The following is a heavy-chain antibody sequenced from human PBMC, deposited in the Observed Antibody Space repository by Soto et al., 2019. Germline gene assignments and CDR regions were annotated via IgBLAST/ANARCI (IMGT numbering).Heavy chain of an antibody. CDR3: ARDLAAVPRAFDY. J-gene: IGHJ4*02. Sequence: ETLTLSCAVCGASISSYFYIWVRQPPGKGLEWIGSVYYTGTTDYNPSLKSRVTISVDTSKTQFSLNLRSVTAADTAVYYCARDLAAVPRAFDYWGRGTLVTVSS. CDR1: GASISSYF. V-gene: IGHV4-59*01. D-gene: IGHD6-13*01. CDR2: VYYTGTT.